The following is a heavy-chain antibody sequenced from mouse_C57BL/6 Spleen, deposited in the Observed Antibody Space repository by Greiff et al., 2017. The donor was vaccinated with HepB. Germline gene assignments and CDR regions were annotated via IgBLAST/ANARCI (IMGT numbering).Heavy chain of an antibody. D-gene: IGHD4-1*01. CDR1: GYSITSGYY. Sequence: EVKLQESGPGLVKPSQSLSLTCSVSGYSITSGYYWNWIRQFPGNKLEWMGYISYDGSNNYNPSLKNRISITRDTSKNQFFLKLNSVTTEDTATYYCARAKLGFDYWGQGTTLTVSS. J-gene: IGHJ2*01. CDR3: ARAKLGFDY. CDR2: ISYDGSN. V-gene: IGHV3-6*01.